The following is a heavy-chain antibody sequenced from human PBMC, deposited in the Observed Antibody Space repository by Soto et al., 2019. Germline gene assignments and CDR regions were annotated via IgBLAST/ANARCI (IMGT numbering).Heavy chain of an antibody. CDR1: GGSISSGGYY. CDR2: IYYSGST. Sequence: PSETLSLTCTVSGGSISSGGYYWSWIRQHPGKGLEWIGYIYYSGSTYYNPSLKSRVTISVDTSKNQFSLKLSSVTAADTAVYYCARDGNYHYVWGSYRSPSLSFDPWGQGTLVTVSS. J-gene: IGHJ5*02. V-gene: IGHV4-31*03. CDR3: ARDGNYHYVWGSYRSPSLSFDP. D-gene: IGHD3-16*02.